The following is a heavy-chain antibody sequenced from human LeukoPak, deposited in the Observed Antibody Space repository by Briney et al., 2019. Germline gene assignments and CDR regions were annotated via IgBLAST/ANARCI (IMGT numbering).Heavy chain of an antibody. CDR2: NIPIFGTA. CDR3: ALAAASYYYYYGMDV. Sequence: GASVKVSCKASGGTFSSFAISWVRQAPGQGLEWMGGNIPIFGTANYAQKFQGRVTITADESTSTAYMELSSLRSEDTAVYYCALAAASYYYYYGMDVWGQGTTVTVSS. V-gene: IGHV1-69*13. D-gene: IGHD6-13*01. CDR1: GGTFSSFA. J-gene: IGHJ6*02.